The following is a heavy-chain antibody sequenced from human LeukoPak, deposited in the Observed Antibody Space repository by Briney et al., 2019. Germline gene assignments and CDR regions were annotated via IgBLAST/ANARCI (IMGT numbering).Heavy chain of an antibody. V-gene: IGHV4-31*03. CDR1: GGSISSGGYY. J-gene: IGHJ4*02. CDR3: ALYCSSTSCRRGAFDY. Sequence: PSQTLSLTCTVSGGSISSGGYYWSWIRQHPGKGLEWIGYIYYSGSTYYNPSLKSRVTISVDTSKNRFSLKLSSVTAADTVVYYCALYCSSTSCRRGAFDYWGQGTLVTVSS. D-gene: IGHD2-2*01. CDR2: IYYSGST.